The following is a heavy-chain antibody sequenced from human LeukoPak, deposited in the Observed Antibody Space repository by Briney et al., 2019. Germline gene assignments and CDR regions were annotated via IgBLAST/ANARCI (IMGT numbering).Heavy chain of an antibody. CDR2: IYTSGST. J-gene: IGHJ6*03. CDR1: GGSISSYY. V-gene: IGHV4-4*07. Sequence: PSETLSLTCTVSGGSISSYYWSWIRQTAGKGLEWIGRIYTSGSTNYNPSLKSRVTMSVDTSKNQFSLKLSSVTAADTAVYYCARRAPMATPGGLRAYYYYMDVWGKGTSVTVSS. CDR3: ARRAPMATPGGLRAYYYYMDV. D-gene: IGHD3-10*01.